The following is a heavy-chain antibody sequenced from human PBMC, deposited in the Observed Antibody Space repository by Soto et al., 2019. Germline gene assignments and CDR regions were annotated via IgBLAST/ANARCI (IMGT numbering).Heavy chain of an antibody. J-gene: IGHJ6*02. Sequence: PSETLSLTCTVSGGSISSYYWSWIRQPPGKGLEWIGYIYYSGSTSYNPSLKSRVTISVDTSRNQFSLKLSSVTAADTAVYYCARDRPYYDFWSGYYKDYYYGMDVWGQGTTVTVSS. CDR3: ARDRPYYDFWSGYYKDYYYGMDV. CDR1: GGSISSYY. D-gene: IGHD3-3*01. CDR2: IYYSGST. V-gene: IGHV4-59*01.